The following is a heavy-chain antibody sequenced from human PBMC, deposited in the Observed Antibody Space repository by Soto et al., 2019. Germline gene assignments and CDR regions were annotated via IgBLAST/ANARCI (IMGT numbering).Heavy chain of an antibody. V-gene: IGHV3-21*01. CDR1: GFTFSSYS. Sequence: PGGSLRLSCAASGFTFSSYSMNWVRQAPGKGLEWVSSISSSSSYIYYADSVKGRFTISRDNAKNSLYLQMNSLRAEDTAVYYCVTGDFWSGSPPEFDPWGQGTLVTVSS. J-gene: IGHJ5*02. CDR2: ISSSSSYI. D-gene: IGHD3-3*01. CDR3: VTGDFWSGSPPEFDP.